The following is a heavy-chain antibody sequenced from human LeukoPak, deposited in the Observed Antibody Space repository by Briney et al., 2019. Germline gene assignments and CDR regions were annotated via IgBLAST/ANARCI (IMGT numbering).Heavy chain of an antibody. V-gene: IGHV1-69*13. CDR2: IIPIFGTA. D-gene: IGHD2-21*02. CDR3: ARDCGGDCSNAFDI. CDR1: GGTFSSYA. J-gene: IGHJ3*02. Sequence: ASVKVSCKASGGTFSSYAISWVRQAPGQGLEWMGGIIPIFGTANYAQKFQGRVTITADESTSTAYMELSSLRSEDTAVYYCARDCGGDCSNAFDIWGQGTMVTVSS.